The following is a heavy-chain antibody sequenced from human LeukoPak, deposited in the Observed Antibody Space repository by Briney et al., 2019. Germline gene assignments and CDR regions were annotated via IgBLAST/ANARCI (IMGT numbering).Heavy chain of an antibody. Sequence: ASVKVSCKASGYTFTSYYMHWVRQAPGQGLEWMGIIDPSGGSTNYAQKFQGRVTITTDESTSTAYMELSSLRSEDTAVYYCAREQGGSSSWGQGTLVTVSS. CDR1: GYTFTSYY. D-gene: IGHD6-13*01. CDR3: AREQGGSSS. J-gene: IGHJ5*02. CDR2: IDPSGGST. V-gene: IGHV1-46*01.